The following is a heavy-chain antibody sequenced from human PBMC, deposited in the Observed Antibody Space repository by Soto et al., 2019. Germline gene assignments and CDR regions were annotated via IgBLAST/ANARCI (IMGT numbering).Heavy chain of an antibody. J-gene: IGHJ4*02. CDR2: ISYDGSNK. Sequence: QVQLVESGGGVVQPGRSLRLSCAASGFTFSSYAMHWVRQAPGKGLEWVAVISYDGSNKYYADSVKGRFIISRDNSKNTLYLQMNSLRAEDTAVYYCARDRSRLLGAGYFDYWGQGTLVTVSS. CDR1: GFTFSSYA. D-gene: IGHD1-26*01. V-gene: IGHV3-30-3*01. CDR3: ARDRSRLLGAGYFDY.